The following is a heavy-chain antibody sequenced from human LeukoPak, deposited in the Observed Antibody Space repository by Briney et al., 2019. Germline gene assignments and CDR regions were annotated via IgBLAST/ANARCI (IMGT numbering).Heavy chain of an antibody. J-gene: IGHJ4*02. D-gene: IGHD3-9*01. CDR1: GYTFTSYG. V-gene: IGHV1-18*01. CDR2: IGAYNGNT. Sequence: ASVKVSCKASGYTFTSYGISWVRQAPGQGLEWMGWIGAYNGNTNYAQKLQGRVTMTTDTSTSTAYMELRSLRSDDTAVYYCARGYDILTGYYVGSSQRDFDYWGQGTLVTVSS. CDR3: ARGYDILTGYYVGSSQRDFDY.